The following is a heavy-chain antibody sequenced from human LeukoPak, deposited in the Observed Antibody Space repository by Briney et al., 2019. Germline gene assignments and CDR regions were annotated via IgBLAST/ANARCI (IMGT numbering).Heavy chain of an antibody. V-gene: IGHV3-23*01. J-gene: IGHJ3*02. CDR3: ASTEVKRQGWWARPANHPLEANAFDI. Sequence: GGSLRLSCAASGFTFSSYAMSWVRQAPGKGLEWVSAIIGSRGSTYYADSVKGRFTISRDNSKNTLYLQMNSLRAENTAVYYCASTEVKRQGWWARPANHPLEANAFDIWGQGTMVTVSS. D-gene: IGHD2-15*01. CDR1: GFTFSSYA. CDR2: IIGSRGST.